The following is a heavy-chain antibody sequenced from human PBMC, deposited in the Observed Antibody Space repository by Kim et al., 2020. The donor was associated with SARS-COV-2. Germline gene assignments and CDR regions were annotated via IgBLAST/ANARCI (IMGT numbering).Heavy chain of an antibody. CDR2: IYYNGNT. CDR3: ARGRGGY. Sequence: SETLSLTCTVSGASISSRDYFWSWIRQFPGKGLEWIGYIYYNGNTYYSPSLQSRVIISVDTSKNQFSLKLSSMTAADTAVYYCARGRGGYWGQGNLVTVS. CDR1: GASISSRDYF. V-gene: IGHV4-31*03. J-gene: IGHJ4*02. D-gene: IGHD3-10*01.